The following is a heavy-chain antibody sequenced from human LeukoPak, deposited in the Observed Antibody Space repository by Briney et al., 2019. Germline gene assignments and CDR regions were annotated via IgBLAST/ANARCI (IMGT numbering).Heavy chain of an antibody. D-gene: IGHD6-19*01. CDR3: ARGDRSGWYNDN. Sequence: NPSETLSLTCTVSSGSISTYYWSWIRQPAGKGLEWIGRIYTSGSTKYNPSLKSRVTMSVDTSKNQVSLNLTSVTAADTAVYFCARGDRSGWYNDNWGQGALVTVSS. CDR2: IYTSGST. J-gene: IGHJ4*02. V-gene: IGHV4-4*07. CDR1: SGSISTYY.